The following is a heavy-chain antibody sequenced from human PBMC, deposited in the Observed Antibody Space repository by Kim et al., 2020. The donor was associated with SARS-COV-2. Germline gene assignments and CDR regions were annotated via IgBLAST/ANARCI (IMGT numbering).Heavy chain of an antibody. CDR1: GYTFTGYY. CDR2: INPNSGGT. CDR3: ARETRQQWLVRSAVDY. Sequence: ASVKVSCKASGYTFTGYYMHWVRQAPGQGLEWMGRINPNSGGTNYAQKFQGRVTMTRDTSISTAYMELSRLRSDDTAVYYCARETRQQWLVRSAVDYWGQGTLVTVSS. D-gene: IGHD6-19*01. V-gene: IGHV1-2*06. J-gene: IGHJ4*02.